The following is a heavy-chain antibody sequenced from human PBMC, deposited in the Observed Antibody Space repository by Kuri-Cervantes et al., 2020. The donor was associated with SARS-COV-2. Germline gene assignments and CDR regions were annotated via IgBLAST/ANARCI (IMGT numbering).Heavy chain of an antibody. CDR3: ARLKSSNYTFVYYYYMDV. J-gene: IGHJ6*03. CDR1: GGSISSGSYY. V-gene: IGHV4-61*01. D-gene: IGHD4-11*01. Sequence: SETLSLTCTVSGGSISSGSYYWSWIRQPPGKGLEWIGYIYYSGSTNYNPSLKSRVTISVDTSKNQFSLKLSSVTAADTAVYYCARLKSSNYTFVYYYYMDVWGKGTTVTVSS. CDR2: IYYSGST.